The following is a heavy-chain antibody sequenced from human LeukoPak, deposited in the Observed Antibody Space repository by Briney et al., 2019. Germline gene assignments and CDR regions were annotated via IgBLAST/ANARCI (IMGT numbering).Heavy chain of an antibody. J-gene: IGHJ4*02. CDR3: ARAKYSSRWSLDY. CDR1: GFTFNIYW. V-gene: IGHV3-74*03. Sequence: PGGSLRLFCATSGFTFNIYWMQWVRQVPGKGLVWVSRIDSNGGGATYADSVKGRFTTSRDNGNNTMYLQMNSLRAEDTAIYYCARAKYSSRWSLDYWGQGALVTVSS. CDR2: IDSNGGGA. D-gene: IGHD6-13*01.